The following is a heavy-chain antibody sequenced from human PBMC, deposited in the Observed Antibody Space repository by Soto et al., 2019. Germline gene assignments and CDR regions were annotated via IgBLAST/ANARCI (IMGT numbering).Heavy chain of an antibody. V-gene: IGHV1-8*01. D-gene: IGHD4-17*01. CDR2: MNPKSGNT. CDR3: VRVYGEIDY. CDR1: GYTFTNYD. J-gene: IGHJ4*02. Sequence: ASVKVSCKASGYTFTNYDINWVRQATGQGLEWMRRMNPKSGNTGYAQQNQGRVIMTRSTSISTAYMELSSLRSEDTAVYYCVRVYGEIDYWGQGTLVTVSS.